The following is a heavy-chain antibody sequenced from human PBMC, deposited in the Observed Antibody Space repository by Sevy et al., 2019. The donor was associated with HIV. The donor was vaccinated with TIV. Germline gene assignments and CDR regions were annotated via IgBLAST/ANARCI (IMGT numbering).Heavy chain of an antibody. V-gene: IGHV3-30-3*01. Sequence: GGSLRLSCAASGFPFTTYAVYWVRQAPGKGLEWLAVISFNGGNKFYADSVRGRFTISRDNSENTMYLQMNSLRVEDTAMYYCARDVSGRERLGQLSAYFDYWGQGTLVTVSS. CDR3: ARDVSGRERLGQLSAYFDY. CDR1: GFPFTTYA. J-gene: IGHJ4*02. D-gene: IGHD3-16*02. CDR2: ISFNGGNK.